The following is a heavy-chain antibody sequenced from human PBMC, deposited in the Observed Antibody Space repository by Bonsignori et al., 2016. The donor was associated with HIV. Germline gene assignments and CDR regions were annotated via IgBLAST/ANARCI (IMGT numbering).Heavy chain of an antibody. CDR3: ARTDYSSSFTTEDY. V-gene: IGHV3-30-3*01. CDR1: GFTFSSYA. CDR2: ISYDGSNK. J-gene: IGHJ4*02. Sequence: GGSLRLSCAASGFTFSSYAMHWVRQAPGKGLEWVAVISYDGSNKYYADSVKGRFTISRDNSKNTLYLQMNSLRAEDTAVYYCARTDYSSSFTTEDYWGQGTLVTVLL. D-gene: IGHD6-13*01.